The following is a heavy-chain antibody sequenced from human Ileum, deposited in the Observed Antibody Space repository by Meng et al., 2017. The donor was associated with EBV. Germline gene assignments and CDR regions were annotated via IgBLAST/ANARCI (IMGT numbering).Heavy chain of an antibody. J-gene: IGHJ5*02. V-gene: IGHV4-34*02. D-gene: IGHD3-22*01. CDR2: INHSGST. Sequence: QVPLKQWGAGLLKLSETLSLTCAVYGGVFSGYYWSWIRQSPGKGLEWIGEINHSGSTNYNPSLKSRVTISVDTSKNQFSLKLTSVTAADTAVYYCAREARSSGYHPGIGPWGQGTLVTVSS. CDR1: GGVFSGYY. CDR3: AREARSSGYHPGIGP.